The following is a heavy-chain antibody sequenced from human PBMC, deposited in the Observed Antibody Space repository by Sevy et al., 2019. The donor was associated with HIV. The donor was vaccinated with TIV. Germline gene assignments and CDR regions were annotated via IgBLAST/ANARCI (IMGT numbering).Heavy chain of an antibody. J-gene: IGHJ6*03. CDR1: GFTFDDYA. CDR2: ISWNSGNI. D-gene: IGHD6-13*01. V-gene: IGHV3-9*01. CDR3: AKEFAGSYYFYYMDV. Sequence: SLKISCAASGFTFDDYAMHWVRQAPGKGLEWVSGISWNSGNIGYTGSVKGRFTISRDNAKNSLYLQMNSLRPEDTALYYCAKEFAGSYYFYYMDVWGNGTTVTVSS.